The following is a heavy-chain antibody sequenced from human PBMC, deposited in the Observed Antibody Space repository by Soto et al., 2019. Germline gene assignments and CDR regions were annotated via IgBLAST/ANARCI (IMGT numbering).Heavy chain of an antibody. V-gene: IGHV1-3*05. CDR2: LNAGNGNT. CDR1: GYTFTSYA. Sequence: QVQLVQSGAEEKKPGASVKVSCKASGYTFTSYAMHWVRQAPGQRLEWMGWLNAGNGNTKYSQKFQGRVTITSDTSASTAYMELSSLRSEDTAVYYCARGYTFPFDPWGQGTLVTVSS. D-gene: IGHD1-26*01. J-gene: IGHJ5*02. CDR3: ARGYTFPFDP.